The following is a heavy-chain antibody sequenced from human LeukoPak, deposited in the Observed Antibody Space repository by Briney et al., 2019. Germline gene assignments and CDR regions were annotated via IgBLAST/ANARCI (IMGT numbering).Heavy chain of an antibody. D-gene: IGHD1-7*01. V-gene: IGHV4-31*03. CDR1: CGSISRGNYH. J-gene: IGHJ4*02. CDR2: MYYRGST. CDR3: ARCDGYGTNFDY. Sequence: PSQTLSLTCTVSCGSISRGNYHWRWIRQHPGKGLEWIGYMYYRGSTYYNPSLKSRVTISVDTSKNQFSLKLSSVTAADTAVYYCARCDGYGTNFDYWGQGTLVTVSS.